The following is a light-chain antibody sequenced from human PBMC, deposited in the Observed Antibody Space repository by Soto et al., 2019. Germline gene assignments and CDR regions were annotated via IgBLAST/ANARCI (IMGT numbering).Light chain of an antibody. J-gene: IGLJ3*02. CDR3: VLYMGSGIWV. Sequence: QAVVPQEQSFSGSAGGTVTLTCGLSSGSVSTSYYPRWYQQTPGQAPRTLIYSTNTRSSGVPDRFSGSILGIKAALTVTGAQADDESDDYCVLYMGSGIWVFGGGTKLTVL. CDR1: SGSVSTSYY. V-gene: IGLV8-61*01. CDR2: STN.